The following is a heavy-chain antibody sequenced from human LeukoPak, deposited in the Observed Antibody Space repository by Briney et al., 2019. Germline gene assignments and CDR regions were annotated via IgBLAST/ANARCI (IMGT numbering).Heavy chain of an antibody. J-gene: IGHJ4*02. Sequence: SETLSLTCAVYGGSFSGYYWSWIRQPPGKGLEWIGEINHSGSTNYNPSLKSRVTISVDTSKNQFSLKLSSVTAADTAAYYCARGRFRVYAPYYFDYWGQGTLVTVSS. CDR1: GGSFSGYY. CDR2: INHSGST. D-gene: IGHD2-8*01. V-gene: IGHV4-34*01. CDR3: ARGRFRVYAPYYFDY.